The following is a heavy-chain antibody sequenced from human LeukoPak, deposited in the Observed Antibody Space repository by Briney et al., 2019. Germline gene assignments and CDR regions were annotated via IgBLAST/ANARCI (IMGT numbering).Heavy chain of an antibody. J-gene: IGHJ5*02. CDR1: GFTVSGNY. Sequence: GGSLRLSCAASGFTVSGNYMSWVRQAPGKGLEWVSVIYSGGSTYYADSVKGRFTISRDNSKNTLYLQMNSLRAEDTAVYYCARGVLLHGYNWFDPWGQGTLVTVSS. CDR2: IYSGGST. V-gene: IGHV3-53*01. CDR3: ARGVLLHGYNWFDP. D-gene: IGHD2-15*01.